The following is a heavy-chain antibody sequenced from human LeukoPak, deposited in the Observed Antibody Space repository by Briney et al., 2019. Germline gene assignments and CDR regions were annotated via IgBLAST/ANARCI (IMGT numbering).Heavy chain of an antibody. D-gene: IGHD2-15*01. Sequence: PSETLSLTCTVSGDSISSSFYYWGWIRQPPGKGLEWIGSIYNSGSAYYSPSLKSRVTISVDTSKNQFSLKLSSVTAADTAVYYCGRQGGHCSGGNCYSHYYYLDVWGTGTTVAISS. CDR3: GRQGGHCSGGNCYSHYYYLDV. V-gene: IGHV4-39*01. J-gene: IGHJ6*03. CDR1: GDSISSSFYY. CDR2: IYNSGSA.